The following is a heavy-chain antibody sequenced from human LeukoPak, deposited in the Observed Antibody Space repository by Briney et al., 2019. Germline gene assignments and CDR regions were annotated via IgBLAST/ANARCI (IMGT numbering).Heavy chain of an antibody. CDR3: ARVTGYRIEDYFGY. D-gene: IGHD6-13*01. V-gene: IGHV4-59*01. CDR1: GGSFSIYY. Sequence: SETLSLTCTVSGGSFSIYYWSWIRQPPGKGLEWIGYIYYSGSTNYNPSLKSRVTISVETSKNEFSLKLRSVTAADTAVYYCARVTGYRIEDYFGYWGQGTLVTVSS. CDR2: IYYSGST. J-gene: IGHJ4*02.